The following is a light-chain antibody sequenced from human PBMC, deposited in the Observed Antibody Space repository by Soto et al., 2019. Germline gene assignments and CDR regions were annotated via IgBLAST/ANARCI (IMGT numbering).Light chain of an antibody. V-gene: IGKV1-27*01. CDR2: AAS. CDR3: QKYTRAPFT. J-gene: IGKJ3*01. Sequence: DIPMTQSPSSLSASVGDRVTITCRASQGIDTYLAWYQQKPGQVPTLLIYAASTLQSGVPSRFSGSGSGTDFPLTISSLQPEDVATYFCQKYTRAPFTVGPGTKVDIK. CDR1: QGIDTY.